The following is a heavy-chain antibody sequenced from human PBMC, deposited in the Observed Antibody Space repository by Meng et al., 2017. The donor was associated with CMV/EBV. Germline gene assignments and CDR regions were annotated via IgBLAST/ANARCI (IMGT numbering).Heavy chain of an antibody. CDR1: GGSISSSSYY. Sequence: SETLSLTCTVSGGSISSSSYYWGWIRQPPGKGLEWIGSIYYSGSTYYNPSLKSRVTISVDTSKNQFSLKLRSVTAADTAVYYCARLARRKFSSIAARDTDYWGQGTLVTVSS. CDR3: ARLARRKFSSIAARDTDY. CDR2: IYYSGST. V-gene: IGHV4-39*01. J-gene: IGHJ4*02. D-gene: IGHD6-6*01.